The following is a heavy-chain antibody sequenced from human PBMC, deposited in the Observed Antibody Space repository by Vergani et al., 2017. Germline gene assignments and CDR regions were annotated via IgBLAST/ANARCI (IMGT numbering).Heavy chain of an antibody. J-gene: IGHJ3*02. CDR1: GGSFSGYY. D-gene: IGHD6-6*01. CDR3: ARATRHYRAARRSHAFDI. Sequence: QVQLQQWGAGLLKPSETLSLTCAVSGGSFSGYYWSWIRQPPGKGLEWIGEINHSGSTNYNPSLKSRVTISVDTSMNQFSLKLSSVTAADTAVYYCARATRHYRAARRSHAFDIWGRGTMVTVAS. V-gene: IGHV4-34*01. CDR2: INHSGST.